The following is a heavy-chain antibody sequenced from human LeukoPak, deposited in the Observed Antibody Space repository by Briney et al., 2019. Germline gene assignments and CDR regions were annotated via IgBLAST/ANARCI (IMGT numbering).Heavy chain of an antibody. CDR1: GGTFSSYA. Sequence: SVKVSCKASGGTFSSYAISWVRQAPGQGLEWMGRIIPVFGTANYAQKFQGRVTITTDESTSTAYMELSSLRSEDTAVYYCARDGDVTVTSHPYYYYYMDVWGKGTTVTVSS. J-gene: IGHJ6*03. CDR2: IIPVFGTA. CDR3: ARDGDVTVTSHPYYYYYMDV. V-gene: IGHV1-69*05. D-gene: IGHD4-17*01.